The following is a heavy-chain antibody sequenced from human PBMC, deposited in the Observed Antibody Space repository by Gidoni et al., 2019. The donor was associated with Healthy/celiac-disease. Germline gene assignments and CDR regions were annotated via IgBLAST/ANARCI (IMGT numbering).Heavy chain of an antibody. CDR2: IRGWGGST. J-gene: IGHJ6*02. CDR1: GFTFSSYA. D-gene: IGHD6-13*01. Sequence: EVQPLESGGGVVQPGGCLRLSCAASGFTFSSYAMSWVRQDPGKGLEWVSAIRGWGGSTSYADSLEGRFPISRDNSQNTLYPQMNSLRAEDTAVYYCAKAFTSSSSLKEYYYYGMDVWGQGTTVTVSS. CDR3: AKAFTSSSSLKEYYYYGMDV. V-gene: IGHV3-23*01.